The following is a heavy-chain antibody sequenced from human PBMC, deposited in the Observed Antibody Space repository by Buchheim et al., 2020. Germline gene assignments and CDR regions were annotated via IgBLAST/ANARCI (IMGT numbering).Heavy chain of an antibody. CDR3: ARDTIYGVVLRGWLDP. D-gene: IGHD3-3*01. Sequence: QVQLVQSGVEVKKPGASVKVSCKASGYTFSSYAIHWVRQAPGQRLEWMGWINAGNGNTNYSQKFQCIVIITRDTYATTTYMELSSLTSEDTAVYYCARDTIYGVVLRGWLDPLGQGNL. V-gene: IGHV1-3*01. CDR1: GYTFSSYA. CDR2: INAGNGNT. J-gene: IGHJ5*02.